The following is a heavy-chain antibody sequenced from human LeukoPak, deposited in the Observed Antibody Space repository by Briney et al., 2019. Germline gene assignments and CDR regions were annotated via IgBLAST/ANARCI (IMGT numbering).Heavy chain of an antibody. D-gene: IGHD5-18*01. J-gene: IGHJ4*02. CDR1: GFTFTNTA. CDR3: ARGGYHAYYLDY. CDR2: IVVGSGNT. V-gene: IGHV1-58*01. Sequence: ASVKVSCKASGFTFTNTAVQWVRQARGQRLEWIGWIVVGSGNTHYAQNFQGRVSITRDISTATAYLQLTSLRSEDTAVYYCARGGYHAYYLDYWGQGSLVTVSS.